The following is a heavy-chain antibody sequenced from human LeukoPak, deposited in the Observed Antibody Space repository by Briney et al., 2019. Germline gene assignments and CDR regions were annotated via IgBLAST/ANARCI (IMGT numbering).Heavy chain of an antibody. J-gene: IGHJ6*03. D-gene: IGHD5-18*01. CDR3: ARGRDGYTYGFYYYYMDV. V-gene: IGHV4-34*01. Sequence: SETLSLTCAVSGGSFSGYYWSWIRQPPGKGLEWIGEINHSGSTYYNPSLKSRVTISLDTSKNQFSLNVSSVTAADTSVYYCARGRDGYTYGFYYYYMDVWDKGTTVTVSS. CDR1: GGSFSGYY. CDR2: INHSGST.